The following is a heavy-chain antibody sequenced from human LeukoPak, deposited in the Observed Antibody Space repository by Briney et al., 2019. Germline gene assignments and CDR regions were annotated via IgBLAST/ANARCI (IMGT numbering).Heavy chain of an antibody. CDR2: ITGSGSFT. J-gene: IGHJ4*02. CDR3: AKVNYYDSSGLPP. CDR1: GFTFSSYA. D-gene: IGHD3-22*01. Sequence: GGSLRPSCAASGFTFSSYAMSWVRQAPGKGLGWDSSITGSGSFTSYADSVKGRFTISRDNSKNTLYLQMNSLRAEDTAVYYCAKVNYYDSSGLPPWGQGTLVTVSS. V-gene: IGHV3-23*01.